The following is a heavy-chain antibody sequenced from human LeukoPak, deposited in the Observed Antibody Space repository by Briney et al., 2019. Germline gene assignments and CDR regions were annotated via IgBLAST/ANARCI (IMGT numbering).Heavy chain of an antibody. Sequence: SETLSLTCTVSGGSISSGRYYWSWIRQPAGKGLEWIGRIYTSGSTNYNPSLKSRVTISVDTSKNQFSLKLSSVTAADTAVYYCATGPVDYGDNYGGYYYYMDVWGKGTTVTVSS. J-gene: IGHJ6*03. CDR2: IYTSGST. V-gene: IGHV4-61*02. D-gene: IGHD4-17*01. CDR1: GGSISSGRYY. CDR3: ATGPVDYGDNYGGYYYYMDV.